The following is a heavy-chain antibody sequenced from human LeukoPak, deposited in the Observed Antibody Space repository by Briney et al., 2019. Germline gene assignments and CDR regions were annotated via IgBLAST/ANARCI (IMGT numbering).Heavy chain of an antibody. V-gene: IGHV3-74*01. J-gene: IGHJ5*02. CDR3: ARDLGQYYDTSDNWLDP. Sequence: GGSLRLSCAASGFTFSNYWMHWVRQAPGKGLVWVSRINSDGINTSYADSVKGRFTISRDNAKNTLNLQMNSLRAEDTAVYHCARDLGQYYDTSDNWLDPWGQGTLVTVSS. CDR2: INSDGINT. CDR1: GFTFSNYW. D-gene: IGHD3-22*01.